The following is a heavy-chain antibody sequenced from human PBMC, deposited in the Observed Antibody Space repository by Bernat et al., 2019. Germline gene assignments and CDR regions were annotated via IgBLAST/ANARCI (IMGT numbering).Heavy chain of an antibody. D-gene: IGHD6-19*01. CDR1: GGSLSGYY. Sequence: QVQLQQWGAGLLKPSETLSLTCVVYGGSLSGYYWGWIRQPPGKGLEWFGEISHSGSTNYNPSLKSRVTISVDTSKNHFPLKLSSVTAADTAVYYCARMRGSSGWTGAFDIWGQGTLVTVSS. J-gene: IGHJ3*02. CDR3: ARMRGSSGWTGAFDI. V-gene: IGHV4-34*01. CDR2: ISHSGST.